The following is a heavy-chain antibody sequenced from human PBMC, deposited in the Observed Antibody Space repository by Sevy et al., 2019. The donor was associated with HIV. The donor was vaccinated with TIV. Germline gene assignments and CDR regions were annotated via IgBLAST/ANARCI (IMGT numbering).Heavy chain of an antibody. D-gene: IGHD3-9*01. CDR2: IYYSGNT. CDR1: GGSISSGGYY. J-gene: IGHJ5*02. Sequence: SETLSLTCTVSGGSISSGGYYWSWIRQHPGKGLEWIGYIYYSGNTYYNPSLKSRVTISVDTSKNQFSLKLSSVTAADTAVYYCARAAGDEDDMLTGYYGVDPWGQGTLVTVSS. CDR3: ARAAGDEDDMLTGYYGVDP. V-gene: IGHV4-31*03.